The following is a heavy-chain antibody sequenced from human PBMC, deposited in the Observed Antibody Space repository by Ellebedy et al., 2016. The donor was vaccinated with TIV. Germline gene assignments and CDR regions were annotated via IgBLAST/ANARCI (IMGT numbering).Heavy chain of an antibody. V-gene: IGHV1-2*02. J-gene: IGHJ4*02. D-gene: IGHD3-10*01. Sequence: ASVKVSXKASGYTFTGYYMHWVRQAPGQGLEWMGWINPNSGGTNYAQKFQGRVTMTRDTSISTAYMELSRLRSDDTAVYYCARGGRGGSGSYRVFDYWGQGTLVTVSS. CDR1: GYTFTGYY. CDR2: INPNSGGT. CDR3: ARGGRGGSGSYRVFDY.